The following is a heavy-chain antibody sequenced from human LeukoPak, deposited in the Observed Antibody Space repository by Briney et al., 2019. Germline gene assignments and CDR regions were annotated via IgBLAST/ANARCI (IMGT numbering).Heavy chain of an antibody. CDR1: GFTFSSYG. CDR3: AKLFAGATGIAAAGNSY. CDR2: ISYDGSNK. V-gene: IGHV3-30*18. D-gene: IGHD6-13*01. Sequence: GGSLRLSCAASGFTFSSYGMHWVRQAPGKGLEWVAVISYDGSNKYYADSVKGRFTISRDNSENTLYLQMNSLRAEDTAVYYCAKLFAGATGIAAAGNSYWGQGTLVTVSS. J-gene: IGHJ4*02.